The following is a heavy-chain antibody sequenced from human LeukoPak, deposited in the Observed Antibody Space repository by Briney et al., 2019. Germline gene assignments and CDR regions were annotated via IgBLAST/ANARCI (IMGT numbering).Heavy chain of an antibody. J-gene: IGHJ4*02. V-gene: IGHV4-34*01. CDR3: ASGGYSSGWYGSGSY. CDR1: GGSFRGYY. D-gene: IGHD6-19*01. Sequence: SSETLSLTCAVYGGSFRGYYWSWLRQPPGKGLEWIGEINHSGSTNYNPSLKSRVTISVDTSKNQFSLKLSSVTAADTAVYYCASGGYSSGWYGSGSYWGQGTLVTVSS. CDR2: INHSGST.